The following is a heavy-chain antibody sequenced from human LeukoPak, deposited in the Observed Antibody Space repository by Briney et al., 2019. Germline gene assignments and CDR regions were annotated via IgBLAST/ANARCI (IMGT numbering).Heavy chain of an antibody. J-gene: IGHJ4*02. D-gene: IGHD1-26*01. CDR1: GFTFRSYA. V-gene: IGHV3-23*01. CDR2: ISGSGYST. Sequence: GGSLRLSCAVSGFTFRSYAMKWVRQAPGKGLEWVSAISGSGYSTYYADSVKGRFTISRDNSKNTLYLQMNSLRAEDTALYFCAQWSRYFDYWGQGTLVTVSS. CDR3: AQWSRYFDY.